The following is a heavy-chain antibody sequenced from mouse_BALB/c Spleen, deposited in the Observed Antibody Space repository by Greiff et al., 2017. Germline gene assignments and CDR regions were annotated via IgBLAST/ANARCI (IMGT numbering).Heavy chain of an antibody. CDR2: INPSTGYT. Sequence: VQLQESGAELAKPGASVKMSCKASGYTFTSYWMHWVKQRPGQGLEWIGYINPSTGYTEYNQKFKDKATLTADKSSSTAYMQLSSLTSEDSAVYYSARPLDSSNGFAYWGQGTLVTVAA. CDR1: GYTFTSYW. V-gene: IGHV1-7*01. J-gene: IGHJ3*01. CDR3: ARPLDSSNGFAY. D-gene: IGHD3-2*01.